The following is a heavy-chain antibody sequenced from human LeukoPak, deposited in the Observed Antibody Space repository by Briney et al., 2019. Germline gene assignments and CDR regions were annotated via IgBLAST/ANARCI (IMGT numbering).Heavy chain of an antibody. CDR2: INHSGST. J-gene: IGHJ4*02. D-gene: IGHD5-12*01. CDR3: ARGGWLRLFDY. Sequence: SETLSLTCAVYGGSFSGYYWSWIRQPPGKGLEWIGEINHSGSTNHNPSLKSRVTISVDTSKNQFSLKLSSVTAADTAVYYCARGGWLRLFDYWGQGTLVTVSS. V-gene: IGHV4-34*01. CDR1: GGSFSGYY.